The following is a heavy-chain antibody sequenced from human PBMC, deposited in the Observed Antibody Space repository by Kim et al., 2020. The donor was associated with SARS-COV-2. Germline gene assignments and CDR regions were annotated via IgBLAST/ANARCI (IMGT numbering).Heavy chain of an antibody. V-gene: IGHV3-9*01. CDR2: ISWNSGSI. CDR1: GFTFDDYA. D-gene: IGHD6-6*01. J-gene: IGHJ6*02. CDR3: AKDIYSTSGGMDV. Sequence: GGSLRLSCAASGFTFDDYAMHWVRQAPGKGLEWVSGISWNSGSIGYVDSVKGRFTISRDNAKNSLYRQMNSLIAEETALQYCAKDIYSTSGGMDVLGQGT.